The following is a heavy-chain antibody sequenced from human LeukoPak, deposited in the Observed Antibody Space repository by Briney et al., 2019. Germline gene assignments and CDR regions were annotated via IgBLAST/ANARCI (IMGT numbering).Heavy chain of an antibody. CDR1: GFAFSGYG. Sequence: PGGSLRLSCAASGFAFSGYGMYYVRQAPGKGLEWVAFIHYDGSKKYYADSVKGRFAISRDNSKSTLYLQMNSLRAEDTAVYYCAKDGLLYDSSGYPNWFDPWGQGTLVTVSS. CDR3: AKDGLLYDSSGYPNWFDP. J-gene: IGHJ5*02. CDR2: IHYDGSKK. D-gene: IGHD3-22*01. V-gene: IGHV3-30*02.